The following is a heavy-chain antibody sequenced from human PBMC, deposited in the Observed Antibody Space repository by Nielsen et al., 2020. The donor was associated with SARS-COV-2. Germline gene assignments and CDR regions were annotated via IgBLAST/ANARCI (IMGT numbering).Heavy chain of an antibody. CDR2: IKQDGSEK. D-gene: IGHD3-3*01. J-gene: IGHJ6*02. CDR1: GFTFSSYW. Sequence: GESLKISCAASGFTFSSYWMSWVRQAPGKGLEWVANIKQDGSEKYYVDSVKGRFTISRDNAKNSLYLQMNSLRAEDTAVYYCAREGKIFYYYYGMDVWGQGTTVTVSS. CDR3: AREGKIFYYYYGMDV. V-gene: IGHV3-7*01.